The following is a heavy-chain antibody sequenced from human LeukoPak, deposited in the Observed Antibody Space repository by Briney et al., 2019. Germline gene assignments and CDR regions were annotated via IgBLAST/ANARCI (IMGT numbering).Heavy chain of an antibody. CDR1: GFTFSSYA. J-gene: IGHJ4*02. V-gene: IGHV3-23*01. CDR2: ISGSGGGT. D-gene: IGHD4-17*01. CDR3: AKDRGSGHDYGDYAVGY. Sequence: PGGSLRLSCAASGFTFSSYAMSWVRQAPGKGLEWVSAISGSGGGTYYADSVKGRFTISRDNSKNTLYLQMNSLRAEDTAVYYCAKDRGSGHDYGDYAVGYWGQGTLVTVSS.